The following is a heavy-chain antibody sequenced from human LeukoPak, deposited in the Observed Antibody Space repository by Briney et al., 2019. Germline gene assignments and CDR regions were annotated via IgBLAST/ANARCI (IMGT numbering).Heavy chain of an antibody. CDR2: IKQDGSEK. V-gene: IGHV3-7*03. CDR3: AKDYYDSSGYYLDY. J-gene: IGHJ4*02. D-gene: IGHD3-22*01. CDR1: GFTFSSYW. Sequence: GGSLRLSCAASGFTFSSYWMSWVRQAPGKGLEWVANIKQDGSEKYYVDSVKGRFTISRDNAKNSLYLQMNSLRAEDTALYYCAKDYYDSSGYYLDYWGQGTLVTVSS.